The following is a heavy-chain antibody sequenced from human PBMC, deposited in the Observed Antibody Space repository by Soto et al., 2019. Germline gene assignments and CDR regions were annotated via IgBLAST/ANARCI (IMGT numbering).Heavy chain of an antibody. CDR2: ISGSGGST. J-gene: IGHJ6*03. Sequence: GGSLRLSCAASGFTFSSYAMSWVRQAPGKGLEWVSAISGSGGSTYYADSVKGRFTISRDNSKNTLYLQMNSLRAEDTAVYYCARDEYDFWSGYRTSYYYYYMDVWGKGTSVTVSS. D-gene: IGHD3-3*01. CDR3: ARDEYDFWSGYRTSYYYYYMDV. V-gene: IGHV3-23*01. CDR1: GFTFSSYA.